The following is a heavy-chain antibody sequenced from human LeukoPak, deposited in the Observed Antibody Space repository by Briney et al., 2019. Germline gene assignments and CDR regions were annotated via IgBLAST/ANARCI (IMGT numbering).Heavy chain of an antibody. Sequence: GGSLRLSCAASGFTFSSYEMNWVRQAPGKGLEWVSYISSSGSTIYYADSVKGRFTISRDNVKNSLYLQMDSLIVEDTAVYYCARNLGRPNDYWGQGTLVTVSS. CDR2: ISSSGSTI. CDR3: ARNLGRPNDY. CDR1: GFTFSSYE. D-gene: IGHD1-7*01. J-gene: IGHJ4*02. V-gene: IGHV3-48*03.